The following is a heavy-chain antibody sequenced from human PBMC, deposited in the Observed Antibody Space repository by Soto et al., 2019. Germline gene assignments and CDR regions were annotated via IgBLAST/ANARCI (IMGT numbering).Heavy chain of an antibody. Sequence: PGGSLRLSCAASGFTFSSYSMNWVRQAPGKGLEWVSYISSSSSTIYYADSVKGRFTISRDNAKNSLYLQMNSLRAEDTAVYYWARGYYYDSSGYPLWGQGTLVTVSS. J-gene: IGHJ4*02. V-gene: IGHV3-48*01. CDR2: ISSSSSTI. D-gene: IGHD3-22*01. CDR1: GFTFSSYS. CDR3: ARGYYYDSSGYPL.